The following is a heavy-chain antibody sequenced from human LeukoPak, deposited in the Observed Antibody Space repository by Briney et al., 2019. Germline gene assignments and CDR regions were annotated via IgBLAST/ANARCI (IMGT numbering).Heavy chain of an antibody. CDR1: GASISSGSYY. V-gene: IGHV4-61*02. D-gene: IGHD1-26*01. CDR2: IHNSGTT. J-gene: IGHJ5*02. Sequence: SETLSLTCTVSGASISSGSYYWSWIRQPAGTGLEWIGRIHNSGTTKYDPSLKSRVTISIDTSKSQFSLRLSSVTAADTAVYYCAREVMVGATTAWGQGTLVTVSS. CDR3: AREVMVGATTA.